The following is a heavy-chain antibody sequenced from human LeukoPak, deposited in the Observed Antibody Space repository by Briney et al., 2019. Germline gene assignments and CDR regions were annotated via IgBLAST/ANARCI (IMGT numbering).Heavy chain of an antibody. CDR1: GGSLSSYY. V-gene: IGHV4-59*01. D-gene: IGHD3-10*01. J-gene: IGHJ2*01. Sequence: SETLSLTCAVSGGSLSSYYWSGVRQPPGKGLEWSGYIYYSGSTNYNPSLTSRVTISVDTSKNQFSLKLSSVTAADTAVYYCARVLGGPPAGWYFDLWGRGTLVTVSS. CDR3: ARVLGGPPAGWYFDL. CDR2: IYYSGST.